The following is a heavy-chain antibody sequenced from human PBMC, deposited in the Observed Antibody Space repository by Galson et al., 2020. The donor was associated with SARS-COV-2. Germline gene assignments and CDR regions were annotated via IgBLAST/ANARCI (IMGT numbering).Heavy chain of an antibody. J-gene: IGHJ3*02. D-gene: IGHD4-17*01. CDR1: GTSISSGSYS. CDR3: ARLHYGEYAPEAFDI. Sequence: SETLSLTCTVSGTSISSGSYSWNWIRQPPGKGLEWIGHIPHSGGTYYNPSLKSRVTISGDRSKNQFSLRLSSVTAADTAVYYCARLHYGEYAPEAFDIWGPGTRVTVAS. CDR2: IPHSGGT. V-gene: IGHV4-30-2*01.